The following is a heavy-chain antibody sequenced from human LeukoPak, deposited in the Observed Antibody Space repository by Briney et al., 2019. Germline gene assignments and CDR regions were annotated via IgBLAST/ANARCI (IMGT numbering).Heavy chain of an antibody. CDR3: ATYVDIVATIPY. CDR1: GYTFTSYD. D-gene: IGHD5-12*01. V-gene: IGHV1-8*01. J-gene: IGHJ4*02. Sequence: ASVKVSCKASGYTFTSYDINWVRQATGQGLEWMGWMNPNSGNTGYAQKFQGRVTMTRNTSISTAYMELSSLRSEDTAVYYCATYVDIVATIPYWGQGTLVTVSS. CDR2: MNPNSGNT.